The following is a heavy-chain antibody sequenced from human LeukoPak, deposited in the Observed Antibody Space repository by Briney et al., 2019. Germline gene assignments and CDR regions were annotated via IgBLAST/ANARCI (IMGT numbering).Heavy chain of an antibody. V-gene: IGHV4-34*01. Sequence: SETLSLTCTVYNGSFSGYYWSWIRQPPGTGLEWIGEISHSGYTNLNPSLKSRLTISLDTSKNHFSLRLTSLTAADTAVYYCARHGFYGDSARRKFDPWGQGTLVTVSS. D-gene: IGHD4-17*01. CDR3: ARHGFYGDSARRKFDP. J-gene: IGHJ5*02. CDR1: NGSFSGYY. CDR2: ISHSGYT.